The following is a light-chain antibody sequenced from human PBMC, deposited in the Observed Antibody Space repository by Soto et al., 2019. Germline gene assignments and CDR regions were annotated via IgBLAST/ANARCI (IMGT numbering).Light chain of an antibody. CDR1: QSGSSSY. J-gene: IGKJ1*01. CDR2: GAS. V-gene: IGKV3-20*01. CDR3: QQYGSSGR. Sequence: VLMRSRSTLSLSRGERAALSCRAGQSGSSSYLAWYQQKPGQAPRLLIYGASNRATGIPDRFSGSGSGTDFTLTISRLEPEDFAVYYCQQYGSSGRFGQGAKVDIK.